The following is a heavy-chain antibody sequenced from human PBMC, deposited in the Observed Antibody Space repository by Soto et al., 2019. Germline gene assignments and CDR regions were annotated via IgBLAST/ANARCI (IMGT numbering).Heavy chain of an antibody. CDR3: ARDIAAAGKVTFDY. CDR1: GGTFSSYT. CDR2: IIPILGIA. D-gene: IGHD6-13*01. J-gene: IGHJ4*02. V-gene: IGHV1-69*08. Sequence: QVQLVQSGAEVKKPGSSVKVSCKASGGTFSSYTISWVRQAPGQGLEWMGRIIPILGIANYAQKFQGRVTITADKSTSTAYMELSSLRSEDTAVYYCARDIAAAGKVTFDYWGQGTLVTVSS.